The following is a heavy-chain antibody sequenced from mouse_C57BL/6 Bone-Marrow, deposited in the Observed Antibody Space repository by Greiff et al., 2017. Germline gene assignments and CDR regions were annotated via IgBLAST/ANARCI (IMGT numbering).Heavy chain of an antibody. D-gene: IGHD2-4*01. J-gene: IGHJ4*01. CDR2: IWSDGST. Sequence: QVQLKESGPGLVAPSQSLSITCTVSGFSLTSYGVHWVRQPPGKGLEWLVVIWSDGSTTYNSALKSRLSISKDNSKSQVFLKMNSLQTDDTAMYYCARHDGVYYDYYYAMDYWGQGTSVTVSS. CDR3: ARHDGVYYDYYYAMDY. V-gene: IGHV2-6-1*01. CDR1: GFSLTSYG.